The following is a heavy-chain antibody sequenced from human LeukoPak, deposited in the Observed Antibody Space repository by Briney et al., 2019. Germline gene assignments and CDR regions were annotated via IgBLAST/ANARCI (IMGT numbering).Heavy chain of an antibody. Sequence: GGSLRLSCAASGFTFSSYAMHWVRQAPGKGLEWVAVISYDGSNKYCADSVKGRFTISRDNSKNTLYLQMNSLRAEDTAVYYCARDYYGSGSYHFDYWGQGTLVTVSS. D-gene: IGHD3-10*01. V-gene: IGHV3-30*04. CDR1: GFTFSSYA. CDR2: ISYDGSNK. J-gene: IGHJ4*02. CDR3: ARDYYGSGSYHFDY.